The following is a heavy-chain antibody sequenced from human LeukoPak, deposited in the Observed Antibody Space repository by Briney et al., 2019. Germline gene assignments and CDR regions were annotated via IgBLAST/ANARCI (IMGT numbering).Heavy chain of an antibody. V-gene: IGHV1-69*13. CDR1: AGTFSSYS. Sequence: SVKVSGQVSAGTFSSYSISWVRQAPGQGLEWMGGILPIFGTGNYAQKFQGRVTITADESTSTAYMELSSLRSEDTAVYYCARDLLYSSSWYLTPKAYYYYGMDVWGQGTTVTVSS. J-gene: IGHJ6*02. CDR3: ARDLLYSSSWYLTPKAYYYYGMDV. D-gene: IGHD6-13*01. CDR2: ILPIFGTG.